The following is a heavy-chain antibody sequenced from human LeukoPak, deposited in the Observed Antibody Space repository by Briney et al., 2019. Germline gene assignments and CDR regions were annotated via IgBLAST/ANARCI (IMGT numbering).Heavy chain of an antibody. Sequence: GASVKVSCKASGYTFTSYDINWVRQATGQGLEWMGIINPSGGSTSYAQKFQGRVTMTRDMSTSTVYMELSSLRSEDTAVYYCARVDDYGDYFLDYWGQGTLVTVSS. CDR2: INPSGGST. D-gene: IGHD4-17*01. V-gene: IGHV1-46*01. J-gene: IGHJ4*02. CDR3: ARVDDYGDYFLDY. CDR1: GYTFTSYD.